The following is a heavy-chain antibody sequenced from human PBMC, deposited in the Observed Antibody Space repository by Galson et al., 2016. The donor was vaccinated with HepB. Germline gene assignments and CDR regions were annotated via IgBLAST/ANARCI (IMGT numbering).Heavy chain of an antibody. CDR3: ARLMAIGALDY. Sequence: SETLSLTCTVSGGSISTNNHYWVWVRQPPGKGLEWVGTIFYTGTTYYSPSLKRRVNGSVDTSRNQFSLKLTSVTAADTAVYFCARLMAIGALDYWGQGILVTVSS. D-gene: IGHD5-24*01. J-gene: IGHJ4*02. V-gene: IGHV4-39*01. CDR2: IFYTGTT. CDR1: GGSISTNNHY.